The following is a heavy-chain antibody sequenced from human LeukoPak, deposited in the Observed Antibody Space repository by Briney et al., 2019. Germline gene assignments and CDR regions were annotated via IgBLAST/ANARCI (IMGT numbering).Heavy chain of an antibody. CDR1: GGSFSGYY. CDR3: ARGRDSNQPFDY. D-gene: IGHD6-13*01. CDR2: INHSGST. J-gene: IGHJ4*02. V-gene: IGHV4-34*01. Sequence: SETLSLTCAVYGGSFSGYYWSWIRQPPGKGLEWIGEINHSGSTNYNPSLKSRVTISEDTSKNQFSLKLTSVTAADTAVYYCARGRDSNQPFDYWGQGTLVTVSS.